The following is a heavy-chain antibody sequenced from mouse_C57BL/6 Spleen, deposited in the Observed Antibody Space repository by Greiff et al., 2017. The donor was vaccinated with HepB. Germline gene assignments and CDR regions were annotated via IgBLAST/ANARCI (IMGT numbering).Heavy chain of an antibody. V-gene: IGHV5-6*01. J-gene: IGHJ3*01. D-gene: IGHD2-5*01. Sequence: VQLKESGGDLVKPGGSLKLSCAASGFTFSSYGMSWVRQTPDKRLEWVATISSGGSYTYYPDSVKGRFTISRDNAKNTLYLQMSSLKSEDTAMYYCARHAYYSNPWFAYWGQGTLVTVSA. CDR2: ISSGGSYT. CDR3: ARHAYYSNPWFAY. CDR1: GFTFSSYG.